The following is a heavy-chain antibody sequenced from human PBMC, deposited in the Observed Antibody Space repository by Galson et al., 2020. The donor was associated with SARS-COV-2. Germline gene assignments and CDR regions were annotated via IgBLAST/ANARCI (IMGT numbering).Heavy chain of an antibody. D-gene: IGHD1-26*01. V-gene: IGHV3-13*01. J-gene: IGHJ6*03. CDR2: IGTAGDT. CDR3: ARGNVVGATFGGSYYYYMDV. CDR1: GFTFSSYD. Sequence: GESLKISCAASGFTFSSYDMHWVRQATGKGLEWVSAIGTAGDTYYPGSVKGRFTISRENAKNSLYLQMNSLRAGDTAVYYCARGNVVGATFGGSYYYYMDVWGKGTTVTVSS.